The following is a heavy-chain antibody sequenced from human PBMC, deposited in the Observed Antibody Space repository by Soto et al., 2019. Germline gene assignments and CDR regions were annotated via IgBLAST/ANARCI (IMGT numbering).Heavy chain of an antibody. J-gene: IGHJ5*02. D-gene: IGHD4-4*01. Sequence: SETLSLTCTVSGGSISSGDYHWSWIRQHPGKGLEWIGYVYHSGSTYYNPSLRSRVTISVDTSKNQFSLKLTSVTAADTAVYYCALYSNYEAWFDPWGQGTLVTVSS. CDR3: ALYSNYEAWFDP. CDR2: VYHSGST. V-gene: IGHV4-31*03. CDR1: GGSISSGDYH.